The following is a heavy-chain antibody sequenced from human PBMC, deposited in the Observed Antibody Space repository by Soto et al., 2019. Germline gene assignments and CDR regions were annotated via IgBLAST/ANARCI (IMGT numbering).Heavy chain of an antibody. V-gene: IGHV1-3*05. J-gene: IGHJ4*02. CDR2: INAGDGNT. Sequence: QVQLVQSGAEEKKPGASVTVSCKASGYTFTYYPVHWVRQAPGQRLEWMGWINAGDGNTKYSPNFQGRVTITKDTSASTVYMELSSLRSEDTAVYFCTRDYYDSSGYYPKFDYWGQGTLVTVSS. D-gene: IGHD3-22*01. CDR1: GYTFTYYP. CDR3: TRDYYDSSGYYPKFDY.